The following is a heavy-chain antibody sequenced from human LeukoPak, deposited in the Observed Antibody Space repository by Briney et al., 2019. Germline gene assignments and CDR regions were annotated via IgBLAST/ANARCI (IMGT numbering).Heavy chain of an antibody. CDR1: GYTFTSYG. D-gene: IGHD6-13*01. CDR3: ARVLAAADPFDY. CDR2: ISAYNGNT. Sequence: ASVKVSCKASGYTFTSYGISWVRQAPGQGLEWMGWISAYNGNTNYAQKLQGRVTTTTDTSTSTAYMELRSLRSDDTAVYYCARVLAAADPFDYWGQGTLVTVSS. V-gene: IGHV1-18*01. J-gene: IGHJ4*02.